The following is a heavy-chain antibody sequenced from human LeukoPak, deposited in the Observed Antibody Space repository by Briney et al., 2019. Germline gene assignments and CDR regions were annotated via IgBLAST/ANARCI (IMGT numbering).Heavy chain of an antibody. D-gene: IGHD6-13*01. V-gene: IGHV3-21*01. CDR2: ISSSSSYI. CDR3: ARDLLRSTWYY. CDR1: GFTFSSYS. Sequence: PGGSLRLSCAASGFTFSSYSMNWVRQAPGKGLEWVSSISSSSSYIYYADSVKGRFTISRDNAKNSLFLQMTSLRVEDTAVYYCARDLLRSTWYYWGQGILVTVSS. J-gene: IGHJ4*02.